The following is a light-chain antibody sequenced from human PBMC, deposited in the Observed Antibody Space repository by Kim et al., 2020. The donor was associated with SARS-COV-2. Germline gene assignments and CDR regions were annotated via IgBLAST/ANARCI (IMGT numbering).Light chain of an antibody. Sequence: PASISCTTSHSLVCSDGNTSLTWFHQRPGQSPRRLVYKVSSRDSGVPDRFSGSGSGTDFTLKISRVEAEDVGIYYCMQGTHWPPTFGQGTKVDIK. CDR3: MQGTHWPPT. V-gene: IGKV2-30*01. CDR2: KVS. CDR1: HSLVCSDGNTS. J-gene: IGKJ1*01.